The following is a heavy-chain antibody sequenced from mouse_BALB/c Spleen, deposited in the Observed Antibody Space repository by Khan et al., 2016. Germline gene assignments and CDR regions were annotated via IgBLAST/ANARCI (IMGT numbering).Heavy chain of an antibody. V-gene: IGHV3-1*02. J-gene: IGHJ4*01. CDR1: GFSITSGYS. D-gene: IGHD2-3*01. CDR3: ARWMGYYAMDY. CDR2: IHYTGTT. Sequence: EVQLQESGPDLVKPSQSLSLTCTVTGFSITSGYSWHWIRQFPGNKLEWMGYIHYTGTTNYNPSLKSRISFTRDTSKNQFFLQLTSVTTADTATYYCARWMGYYAMDYWGQGTSVTVSS.